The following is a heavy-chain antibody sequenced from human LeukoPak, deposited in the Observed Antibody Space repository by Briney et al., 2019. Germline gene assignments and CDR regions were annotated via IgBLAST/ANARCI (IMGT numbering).Heavy chain of an antibody. J-gene: IGHJ4*02. V-gene: IGHV3-66*01. CDR1: GVTVSSNY. Sequence: GGPLRLSCAASGVTVSSNYMNWVRQAPGKGLEWVSIIYSDGSTYYAESVKGRFTISRDNSKNTLYLQMNSLRAEDTAVYYCAGGRLRANFDYWGQGTLVTVSS. CDR2: IYSDGST. D-gene: IGHD5-12*01. CDR3: AGGRLRANFDY.